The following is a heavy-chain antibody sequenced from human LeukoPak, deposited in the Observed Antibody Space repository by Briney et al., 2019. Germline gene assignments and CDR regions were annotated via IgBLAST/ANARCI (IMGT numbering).Heavy chain of an antibody. CDR1: GGSISSYY. CDR2: IYYTGST. CDR3: ARRGYYYDSSGYYYFDY. D-gene: IGHD3-22*01. J-gene: IGHJ4*02. Sequence: PSETLSLTCTVSGGSISSYYWNWIRQPPGKGLEWIGYIYYTGSTNYNPSLKSRVTISVDTSKNQSSLKLSSVTAADTAVYYCARRGYYYDSSGYYYFDYWGQGTLVTVSS. V-gene: IGHV4-59*01.